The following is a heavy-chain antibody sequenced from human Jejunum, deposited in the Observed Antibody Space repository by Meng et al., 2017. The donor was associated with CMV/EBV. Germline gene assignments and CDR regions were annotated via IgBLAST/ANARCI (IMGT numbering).Heavy chain of an antibody. CDR3: AREGPGRDGYNYGYWYFDL. CDR1: FSSYA. CDR2: ISYDGGNK. V-gene: IGHV3-30-3*01. D-gene: IGHD5-24*01. J-gene: IGHJ2*01. Sequence: FSSYARHWVRQAPGKGLEWVAVISYDGGNKYYADSVRGRFTISRDNSKNTLSLQMNSLRSEDTAIYYCAREGPGRDGYNYGYWYFDLWGRGTLVTVSS.